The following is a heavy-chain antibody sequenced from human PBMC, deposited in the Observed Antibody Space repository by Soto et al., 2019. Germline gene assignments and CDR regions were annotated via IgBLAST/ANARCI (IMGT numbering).Heavy chain of an antibody. CDR3: ARGPTGWYGYDY. CDR2: INSDGSRT. J-gene: IGHJ4*02. D-gene: IGHD6-19*01. Sequence: EVQLVESGGGLVQPGGSLRLSCAASGFTFSSSWMHWVRQAPGKGLVWVSRINSDGSRTNHADSVKGRFTISRDNAKNTLYLQMNSLRAEDTALYYCARGPTGWYGYDYWGQGTLVTVSS. CDR1: GFTFSSSW. V-gene: IGHV3-74*01.